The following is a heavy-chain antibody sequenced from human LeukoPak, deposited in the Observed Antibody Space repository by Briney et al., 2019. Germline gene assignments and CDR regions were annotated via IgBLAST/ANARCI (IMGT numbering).Heavy chain of an antibody. D-gene: IGHD2-2*03. CDR2: IFSSGIT. CDR3: ARDIGYCSSTSCYPMFDY. V-gene: IGHV4-61*02. CDR1: GGSISSGSFY. J-gene: IGHJ4*02. Sequence: PSQTLSLTCTVFGGSISSGSFYWSWIRQPAGKGLEWIGRIFSSGITNYNPSLKSRVTISVDTSKNQFSLKLSSVTAADTAVYYCARDIGYCSSTSCYPMFDYWGQGTLATVSS.